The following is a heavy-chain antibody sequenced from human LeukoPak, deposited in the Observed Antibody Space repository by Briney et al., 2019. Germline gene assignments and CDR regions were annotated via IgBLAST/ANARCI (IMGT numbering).Heavy chain of an antibody. D-gene: IGHD6-13*01. V-gene: IGHV4-39*07. CDR3: AREVVAAAGTDAFDI. CDR2: IYYSGST. J-gene: IGHJ3*02. CDR1: GGSISSSSYY. Sequence: SETLSLTCTVSGGSISSSSYYWGWIRQPPGKGLEWIGSIYYSGSTNYNPSLKSRVTISVDTSKNQFSLKLSSVTAADTAVYYCAREVVAAAGTDAFDIWGQGTMVTVSS.